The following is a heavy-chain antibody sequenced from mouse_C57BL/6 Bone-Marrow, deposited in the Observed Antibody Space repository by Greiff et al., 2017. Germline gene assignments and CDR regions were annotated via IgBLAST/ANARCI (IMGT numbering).Heavy chain of an antibody. Sequence: VKLVESGPGLVQPSQSLSITCTVSGFSLTSYGVHWVRQSPGKGLEWLGVIWSGGSTDYNAAFISRLSISKDNSKSQVFFKMNSLQADDTAIYYCARNEDYGSREDYFDDWGQGTTLTVAS. CDR3: ARNEDYGSREDYFDD. CDR1: GFSLTSYG. J-gene: IGHJ2*01. V-gene: IGHV2-2*01. CDR2: IWSGGST. D-gene: IGHD1-1*01.